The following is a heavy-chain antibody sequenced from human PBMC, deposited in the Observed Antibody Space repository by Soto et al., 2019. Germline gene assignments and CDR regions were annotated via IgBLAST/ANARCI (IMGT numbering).Heavy chain of an antibody. V-gene: IGHV1-69*01. CDR3: ARDGGRHSGGIDY. CDR1: GGTFSSYS. D-gene: IGHD1-26*01. Sequence: QVQLVQSGAEVKKPGSSVKVSCKASGGTFSSYSINWVRQAPGQGLEWMGEIIPIFGTAKYAQKFQGRVTITADESTSTAYRELSSLRSEYTAVYYCARDGGRHSGGIDYWGQGTLVTVSS. J-gene: IGHJ4*02. CDR2: IIPIFGTA.